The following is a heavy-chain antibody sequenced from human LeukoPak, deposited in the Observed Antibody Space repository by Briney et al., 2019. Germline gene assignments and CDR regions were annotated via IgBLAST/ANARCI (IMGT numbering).Heavy chain of an antibody. CDR2: INHSGST. CDR1: GGSFSGYY. V-gene: IGHV4-34*01. CDR3: ARQREYSYGYSLNYFDY. Sequence: SETLSLTCAVYGGSFSGYYWSWIRQPPGKGLEWIGEINHSGSTNYNPSLKSRVTISVDTSKNQFSLKLSSVTAADTAVYYCARQREYSYGYSLNYFDYWGQGTLVTVSS. J-gene: IGHJ4*02. D-gene: IGHD5-18*01.